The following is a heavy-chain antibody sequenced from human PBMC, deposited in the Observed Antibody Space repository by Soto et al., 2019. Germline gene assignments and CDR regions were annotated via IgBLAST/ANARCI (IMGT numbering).Heavy chain of an antibody. D-gene: IGHD3-3*01. CDR3: ARLPVHYDFWSGAVSFYYYMDV. V-gene: IGHV4-34*01. J-gene: IGHJ6*03. Sequence: ASETLSLTCAVYGGSLSGYYWSWVRQPPGRGLEWIGEINHSGSINYNPSLKSRVTISVDTSKNQFSLKLSSVTAADTAVYYCARLPVHYDFWSGAVSFYYYMDVWAEGTTVTVSS. CDR1: GGSLSGYY. CDR2: INHSGSI.